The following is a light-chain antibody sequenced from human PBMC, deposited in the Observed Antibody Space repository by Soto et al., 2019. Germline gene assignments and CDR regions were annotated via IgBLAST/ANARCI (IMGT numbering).Light chain of an antibody. V-gene: IGLV2-11*01. CDR2: DVT. CDR3: SSYAGRYTYV. J-gene: IGLJ1*01. CDR1: SSDVGGYNY. Sequence: QSVLTRPRSVSGSPGQSVSIFCTGTSSDVGGYNYVSWYQQHPGKAPKVMIYDVTKRPPGVPDRFSGSKSGNTASLTISGLQSEDEAGYYCSSYAGRYTYVFGTGTKVTVL.